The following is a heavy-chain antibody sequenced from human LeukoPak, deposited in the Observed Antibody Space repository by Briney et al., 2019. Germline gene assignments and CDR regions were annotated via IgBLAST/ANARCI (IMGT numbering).Heavy chain of an antibody. J-gene: IGHJ5*02. V-gene: IGHV3-23*01. Sequence: GGSLRLSCAASGFTFSSYGMHWARQAPGKGLDWVSAISGSGASTYYADSVKGRFTISRDNSKNTLYLQMNSLRAEDTAVYCCAKSVGSPADWIDPWGQGTLVTVSS. CDR3: AKSVGSPADWIDP. D-gene: IGHD6-25*01. CDR2: ISGSGAST. CDR1: GFTFSSYG.